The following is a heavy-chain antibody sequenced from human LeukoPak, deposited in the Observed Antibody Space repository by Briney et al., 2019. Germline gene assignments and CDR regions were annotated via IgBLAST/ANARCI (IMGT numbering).Heavy chain of an antibody. CDR2: MSPNSGNT. CDR1: GYTFTSYD. J-gene: IGHJ5*02. Sequence: GASVKVSCKASGYTFTSYDINWVRQATGQGLEWMGWMSPNSGNTGYAQKFQGRVTITRNTSISTAYMELSSLRSEDTAVYYCARGVAATTTTIGRRRKLLAGWFDPWGQGTLVTVSS. V-gene: IGHV1-8*03. D-gene: IGHD2-15*01. CDR3: ARGVAATTTTIGRRRKLLAGWFDP.